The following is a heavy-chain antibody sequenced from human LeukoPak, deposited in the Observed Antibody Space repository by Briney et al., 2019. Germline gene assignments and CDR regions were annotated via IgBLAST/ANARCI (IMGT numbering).Heavy chain of an antibody. J-gene: IGHJ3*01. CDR3: AKGGGSKIKDAFDV. V-gene: IGHV3-30*02. CDR2: IWYDGNNK. Sequence: GGSLRLSCAASGFTFTNYVMHWVRQAPGKWLEWVAVIWYDGNNKYADSVKGRFIISRDNSKNTLDLQMNSLRVEDSAVYYCAKGGGSKIKDAFDVWGQGTLVAVSA. CDR1: GFTFTNYV. D-gene: IGHD5-12*01.